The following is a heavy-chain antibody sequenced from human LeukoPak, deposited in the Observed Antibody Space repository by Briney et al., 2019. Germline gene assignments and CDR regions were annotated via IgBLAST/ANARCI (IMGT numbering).Heavy chain of an antibody. CDR3: AKGGYCSGGSCYLYYYYYMDV. CDR1: GFTFSTNS. V-gene: IGHV3-53*01. D-gene: IGHD2-15*01. CDR2: IYSDNT. J-gene: IGHJ6*03. Sequence: GGSLRLSCTVSGFTFSTNSMSWVRQAPGKGLEWVSFIYSDNTHYSDSVKGRFTISRDNSKNTLYLQMNSLRAEDTAVYYCAKGGYCSGGSCYLYYYYYMDVWGKGTTVTVSS.